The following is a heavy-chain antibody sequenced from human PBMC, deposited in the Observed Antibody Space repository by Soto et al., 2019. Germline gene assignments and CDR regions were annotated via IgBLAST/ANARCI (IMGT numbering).Heavy chain of an antibody. CDR2: IRSKANSYAT. CDR3: TRAHEWSTIYDFWSGYYLFDY. D-gene: IGHD3-3*01. Sequence: GGSLRLSCAASGFTFSGSAMHWVRQASGKGLEWVGRIRSKANSYATAYAASVKGRFTISRDDSKNTAYLQMNSLKTEDTAVYYCTRAHEWSTIYDFWSGYYLFDYWGQGTLVTVSS. J-gene: IGHJ4*02. CDR1: GFTFSGSA. V-gene: IGHV3-73*01.